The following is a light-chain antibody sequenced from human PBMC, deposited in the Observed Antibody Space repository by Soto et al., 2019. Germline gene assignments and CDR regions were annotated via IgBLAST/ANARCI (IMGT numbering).Light chain of an antibody. Sequence: EIVLTQSTGTLSLSPGERATLSCRASQSVSSSYLAWYQQKPGQAPRLLIYGASSRATGIPDRFSGSGSGTDFTLTISRLEPEAFAVYYCQQYGSSPRFTFGPGTKVDIK. J-gene: IGKJ3*01. CDR1: QSVSSSY. CDR2: GAS. V-gene: IGKV3-20*01. CDR3: QQYGSSPRFT.